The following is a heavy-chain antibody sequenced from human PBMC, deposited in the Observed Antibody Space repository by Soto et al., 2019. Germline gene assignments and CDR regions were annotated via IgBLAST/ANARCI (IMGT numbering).Heavy chain of an antibody. J-gene: IGHJ5*02. CDR1: GGSFSGYY. D-gene: IGHD6-13*01. CDR2: INHSGST. CDR3: ARGYRSSSWYGNWFDP. V-gene: IGHV4-34*01. Sequence: SETLSLTCAVYGGSFSGYYWSWIRQPPGKGLEWIGEINHSGSTNYNPSLKSRVTISVDTSKNQFSLKLSSVTAADTAVYYCARGYRSSSWYGNWFDPWGQGNLVTVSS.